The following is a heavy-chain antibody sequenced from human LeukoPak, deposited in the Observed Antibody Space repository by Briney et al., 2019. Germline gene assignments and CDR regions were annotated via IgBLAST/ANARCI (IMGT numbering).Heavy chain of an antibody. J-gene: IGHJ4*02. CDR3: ARRNYPYYFDY. D-gene: IGHD1-7*01. CDR1: GGSINSRNNY. V-gene: IGHV4-39*01. CDR2: ISDTGTT. Sequence: SETLSLTCTVSGGSINSRNNYWGWIRQPPGKGLEWIAIISDTGTTYYSPSLKSRLTISVDTSKNQFSLALSSVTAADTAVYYCARRNYPYYFDYWGQGTLVTVSS.